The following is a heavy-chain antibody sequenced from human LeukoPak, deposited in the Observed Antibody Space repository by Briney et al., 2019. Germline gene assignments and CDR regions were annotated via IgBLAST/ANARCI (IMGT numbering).Heavy chain of an antibody. CDR1: GGSFSGYY. V-gene: IGHV4-34*01. D-gene: IGHD3-3*01. CDR3: ARSDLLVFRAFDI. CDR2: INHSGST. J-gene: IGHJ3*02. Sequence: SETLSLTCAVYGGSFSGYYWSWIRQPPGKGLEWIGEINHSGSTNYNPSLKSRVTISVDTSKNQFSLKLSSVTAADTAVYYCARSDLLVFRAFDIWGQGTVVTVSS.